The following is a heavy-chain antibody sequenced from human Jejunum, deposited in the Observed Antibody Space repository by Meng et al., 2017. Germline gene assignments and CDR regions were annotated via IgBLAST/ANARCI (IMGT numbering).Heavy chain of an antibody. Sequence: QVQRQESGPGLVKRSETLSLTCAVSGGSISSVYWWTWVRQSPGKGLEWIGEIYHSGSTNYNPSLKSRVTISVDKSKNQFSLKLTSVTAAETAVYYCARGGYYSFDYWGQGTLVTVSS. J-gene: IGHJ4*02. D-gene: IGHD5-18*01. CDR3: ARGGYYSFDY. V-gene: IGHV4-4*02. CDR1: GGSISSVYW. CDR2: IYHSGST.